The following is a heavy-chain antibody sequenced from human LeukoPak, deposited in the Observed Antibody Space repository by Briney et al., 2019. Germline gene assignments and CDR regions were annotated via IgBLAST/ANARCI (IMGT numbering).Heavy chain of an antibody. Sequence: PGGSLRVSCAASGFTVSSNYMNWVRQAPGKGLEWVSVIYSGGSTFYADSVEGRFTISRDNSNNTLYLQMNSLRAEDTAMYYCAREYYDNSGGEDAFDIWGPGTMVTVSS. CDR1: GFTVSSNY. J-gene: IGHJ3*02. D-gene: IGHD3-22*01. V-gene: IGHV3-53*01. CDR2: IYSGGST. CDR3: AREYYDNSGGEDAFDI.